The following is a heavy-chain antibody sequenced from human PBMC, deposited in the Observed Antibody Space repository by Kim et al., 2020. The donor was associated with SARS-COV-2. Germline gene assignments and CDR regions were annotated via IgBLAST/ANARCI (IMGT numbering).Heavy chain of an antibody. J-gene: IGHJ6*01. Sequence: GGSLRLSCAASGFTFSSYWMHWVRQAPGKGLVWVSRINSDGSSTSYADSAKGRCTISRDNAKNTLYLQMKSLRAEDTAAYYCASTGGYSYGLDYYGMDV. CDR1: GFTFSSYW. CDR2: INSDGSST. CDR3: ASTGGYSYGLDYYGMDV. V-gene: IGHV3-74*01. D-gene: IGHD5-18*01.